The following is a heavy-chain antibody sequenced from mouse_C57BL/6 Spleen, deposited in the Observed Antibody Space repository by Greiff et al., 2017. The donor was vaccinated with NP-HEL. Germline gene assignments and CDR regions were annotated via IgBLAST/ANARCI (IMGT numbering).Heavy chain of an antibody. CDR2: IWSGGST. Sequence: VKLMESGPGLVQPSQSLSITCTVPGFSLTSYGVHWVRQSPGKGLEWLGVIWSGGSTDYNAAFISRLSISKDNSKSQVFFKMNSLQADDTAIYYCASHGSTPSYAMDYWGQGTSVTVSS. CDR1: GFSLTSYG. CDR3: ASHGSTPSYAMDY. J-gene: IGHJ4*01. V-gene: IGHV2-2*01. D-gene: IGHD1-1*01.